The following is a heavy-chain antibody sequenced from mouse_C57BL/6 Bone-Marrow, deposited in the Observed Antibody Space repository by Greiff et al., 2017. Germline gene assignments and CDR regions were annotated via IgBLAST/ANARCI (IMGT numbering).Heavy chain of an antibody. Sequence: QVQLKESGPGLVAPSQSLSITCTVSGFSITSDGVSWVRQPPGKGLEWRGVIWGDGSTNYHSALISRLSISKDNSKSQVFLKLNSLQTDGTATYDCAKGDGYYAMDYWGQGTSVTVSS. J-gene: IGHJ4*01. CDR3: AKGDGYYAMDY. CDR2: IWGDGST. V-gene: IGHV2-3*01. CDR1: GFSITSDG. D-gene: IGHD2-3*01.